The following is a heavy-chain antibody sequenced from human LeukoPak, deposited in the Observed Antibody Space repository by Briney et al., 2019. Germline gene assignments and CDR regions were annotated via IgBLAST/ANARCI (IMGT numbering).Heavy chain of an antibody. CDR2: ISSSSSYI. CDR3: AKDYSYSSSNTDY. Sequence: GGSLRLSCAASGFTFNNYSMNWVRQAPGKGLEWVSSISSSSSYIYYADSVKGRFTISRDSAKNPLYLQMNSLRAEDTAVYYCAKDYSYSSSNTDYWGQGSLVTVSS. CDR1: GFTFNNYS. V-gene: IGHV3-21*01. D-gene: IGHD6-6*01. J-gene: IGHJ4*02.